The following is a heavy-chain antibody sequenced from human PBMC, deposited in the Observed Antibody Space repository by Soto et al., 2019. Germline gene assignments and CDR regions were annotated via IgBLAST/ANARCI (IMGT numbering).Heavy chain of an antibody. J-gene: IGHJ5*02. CDR3: ARNGYCSGGSCYNWFDP. V-gene: IGHV4-34*01. D-gene: IGHD2-15*01. CDR2: INHSGST. CDR1: GGSFSGYY. Sequence: SETLSLTCAVYGGSFSGYYWSWIRQPPGKGLEWIGEINHSGSTNYNPSLKSRVTISVDTSKNQFSLKLSSVTAADTAVYYCARNGYCSGGSCYNWFDPWGQGTLVTVSS.